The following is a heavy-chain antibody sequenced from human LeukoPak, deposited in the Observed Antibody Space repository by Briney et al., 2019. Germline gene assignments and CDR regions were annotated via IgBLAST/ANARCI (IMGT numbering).Heavy chain of an antibody. J-gene: IGHJ4*02. CDR3: AKDYCSSTSCYFDY. D-gene: IGHD2-2*01. CDR1: GFTFDDYA. CDR2: ISWNSGSL. V-gene: IGHV3-9*03. Sequence: PGGSLRLSCVASGFTFDDYAMHCVRQGPGKGLEWVSSISWNSGSLGYADSVKGRFTISRDNAKNSLYLQMNSLRAEDMALYYCAKDYCSSTSCYFDYWGQGTLVTVSS.